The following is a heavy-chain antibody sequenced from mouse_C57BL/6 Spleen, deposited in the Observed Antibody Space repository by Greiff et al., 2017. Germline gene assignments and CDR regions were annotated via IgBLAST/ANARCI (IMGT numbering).Heavy chain of an antibody. J-gene: IGHJ3*01. CDR1: GFTFSDYY. CDR3: ARPYDYDAAWFAY. V-gene: IGHV5-12*01. Sequence: EVQLVESGGGLVQPGGSLKLSCAASGFTFSDYYMYWVRQTPEKRLEWVAYISNGGGSTYYPDTVKGRFTISRDNAMNTLYLQMSRLKSEDTAMYYCARPYDYDAAWFAYWGQGTLVTVSA. D-gene: IGHD2-4*01. CDR2: ISNGGGST.